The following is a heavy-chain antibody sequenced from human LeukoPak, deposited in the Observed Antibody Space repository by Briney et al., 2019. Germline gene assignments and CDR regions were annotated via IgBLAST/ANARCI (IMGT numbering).Heavy chain of an antibody. CDR3: AKGRGYSYGLPFLY. CDR1: GFTFSSYG. D-gene: IGHD5-18*01. CDR2: IRYDGSNK. Sequence: GGALRLSCAASGFTFSSYGMHWVRQAPGKGLEWVAFIRYDGSNKYYADSVKGRFTISRDNSKNTLYLQMNSLRAEDTAVYYCAKGRGYSYGLPFLYWGQGTLVTVSS. J-gene: IGHJ4*02. V-gene: IGHV3-30*02.